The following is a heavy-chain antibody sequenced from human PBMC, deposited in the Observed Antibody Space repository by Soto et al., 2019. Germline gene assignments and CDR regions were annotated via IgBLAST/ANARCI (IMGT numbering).Heavy chain of an antibody. CDR1: DYTFTSYG. Sequence: ASVKVSCTASDYTFTSYGISWVRQAPGQGLEWMGWISAYNGNTNYAQKLQGRVTMTTDTSTSTAYMELRSLRSDDTAVYYCARGPRFLEWLLHMDVWGKGTTVTVSS. CDR2: ISAYNGNT. J-gene: IGHJ6*03. CDR3: ARGPRFLEWLLHMDV. V-gene: IGHV1-18*01. D-gene: IGHD3-3*01.